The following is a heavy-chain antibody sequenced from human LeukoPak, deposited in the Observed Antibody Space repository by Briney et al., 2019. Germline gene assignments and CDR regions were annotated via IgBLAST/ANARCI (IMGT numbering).Heavy chain of an antibody. Sequence: PGGSLRLSCAASGFTFSSYGMHWVRQAPGKGLEWVAVISYDGSNKYYADSVKGRFTISRDNSKNTLYLQMNSLRAEDTAVYYCARDGRYYDFWSGSSNWFDPWGQGTLVTVSS. D-gene: IGHD3-3*01. CDR2: ISYDGSNK. V-gene: IGHV3-30*03. J-gene: IGHJ5*02. CDR1: GFTFSSYG. CDR3: ARDGRYYDFWSGSSNWFDP.